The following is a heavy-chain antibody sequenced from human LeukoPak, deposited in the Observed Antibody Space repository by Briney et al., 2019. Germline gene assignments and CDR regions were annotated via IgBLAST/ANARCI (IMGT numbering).Heavy chain of an antibody. V-gene: IGHV3-21*01. CDR3: ARDSIYCTSRNCYFEY. J-gene: IGHJ4*02. CDR2: ISSDNRYI. Sequence: GVSLRLSCAASGFTFSSYSMSWVPQAPGKGLEWVSFISSDNRYIYHTHSVKGRFTISRDNDKNSLYLQMNSLRAEDTAVYYCARDSIYCTSRNCYFEYWGQGTQVTVSS. D-gene: IGHD2-2*01. CDR1: GFTFSSYS.